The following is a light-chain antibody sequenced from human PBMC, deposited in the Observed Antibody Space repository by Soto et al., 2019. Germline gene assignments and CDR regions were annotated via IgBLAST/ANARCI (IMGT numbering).Light chain of an antibody. Sequence: DIQMTQSPSSLSASVGDRVTITGGASQGINEYVAWFQQKPGRAPKSLINATYNLQSRVPSKFSASGSGTEFTLTSSSLHPEDFATYYCQQYDTFPRTFGQGTKV. J-gene: IGKJ1*01. CDR1: QGINEY. CDR2: ATY. V-gene: IGKV1-16*02. CDR3: QQYDTFPRT.